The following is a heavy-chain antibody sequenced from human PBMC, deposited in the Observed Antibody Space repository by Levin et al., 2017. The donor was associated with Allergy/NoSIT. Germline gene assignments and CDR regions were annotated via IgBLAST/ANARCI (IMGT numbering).Heavy chain of an antibody. CDR3: ARDCSGGSCYSGLYLFDL. D-gene: IGHD2-15*01. Sequence: AGGSLRLSCAASGFTFSSYSMNWVRQAPGKGLEWVSSISSSSSYIYYADSVKGRFTISRDNAKNSLYLQMNSLRAEDTAVYYCARDCSGGSCYSGLYLFDLWGRGTLVTVSS. J-gene: IGHJ2*01. V-gene: IGHV3-21*01. CDR1: GFTFSSYS. CDR2: ISSSSSYI.